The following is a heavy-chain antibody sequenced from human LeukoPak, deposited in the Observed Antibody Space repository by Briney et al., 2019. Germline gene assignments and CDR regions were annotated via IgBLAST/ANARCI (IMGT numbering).Heavy chain of an antibody. CDR2: MNPNNGDT. V-gene: IGHV1-8*01. Sequence: ASVKVSCKASGYTFTGYDINWVRQATGQGLEWMGWMNPNNGDTGYAQKFQGRVTMTRDTSISTAYMELSSLRSEDTAVYYCARALRLVTAVYSRFDPWGQGTLVTVSS. J-gene: IGHJ5*02. CDR1: GYTFTGYD. CDR3: ARALRLVTAVYSRFDP. D-gene: IGHD2-21*02.